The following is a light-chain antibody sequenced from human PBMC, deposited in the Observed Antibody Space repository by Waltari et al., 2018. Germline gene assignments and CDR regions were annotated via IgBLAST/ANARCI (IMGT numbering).Light chain of an antibody. CDR1: SSDVGNYIL. J-gene: IGLJ1*01. Sequence: QSALTQPASVSGSPGQSITISCTGTSSDVGNYILVSWYQQHPGKSPKLMIYDVSQRPSGVSHRFSVSKSGNTASLTISGLQPEDETDYYCCSYAGHSTYVFGTGTKVTVL. V-gene: IGLV2-23*02. CDR2: DVS. CDR3: CSYAGHSTYV.